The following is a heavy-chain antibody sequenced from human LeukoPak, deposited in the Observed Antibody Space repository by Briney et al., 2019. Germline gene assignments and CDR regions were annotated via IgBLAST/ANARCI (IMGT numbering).Heavy chain of an antibody. J-gene: IGHJ6*02. V-gene: IGHV4-59*01. CDR2: IYTSGTT. Sequence: SETLSLTCTVSGGSISSYYWSWIRQPPGKGLEWIGYIYTSGTTNYNPSLKSRVTISVDTSKNQFSLQLRSVTAADTAVYYCAREDPQTTVPEGMDVWGQGTTVTVSS. CDR1: GGSISSYY. D-gene: IGHD4-17*01. CDR3: AREDPQTTVPEGMDV.